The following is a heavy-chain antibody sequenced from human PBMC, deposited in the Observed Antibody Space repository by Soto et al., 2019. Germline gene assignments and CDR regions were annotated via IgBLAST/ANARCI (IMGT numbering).Heavy chain of an antibody. J-gene: IGHJ5*02. CDR2: IKQDGSEK. D-gene: IGHD2-15*01. Sequence: GGSLRLSCAASGFTFSSYWMSWVRQAPGKGLEWVANIKQDGSEKYYVDSVKGRFTISRDNAKNSLYLQMNSLRAEDTAVYYCARDDCSGGSCYHASYWFDPWGQGTLVTVSS. CDR3: ARDDCSGGSCYHASYWFDP. CDR1: GFTFSSYW. V-gene: IGHV3-7*01.